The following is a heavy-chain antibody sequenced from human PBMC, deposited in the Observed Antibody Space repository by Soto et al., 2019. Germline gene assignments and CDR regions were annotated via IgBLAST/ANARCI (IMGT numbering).Heavy chain of an antibody. Sequence: SETLSLTCAVSNGSISSSNWWSWVRQPPGKGLEWIGEINNRGTINYNPSLQSRVTISVDKSKNQFSLRLNSVTAADTAVYYCARDGSTSFGCWFDSWGPASLVT. CDR1: NGSISSSNW. J-gene: IGHJ5*01. CDR2: INNRGTI. V-gene: IGHV4-4*02. CDR3: ARDGSTSFGCWFDS. D-gene: IGHD2-2*01.